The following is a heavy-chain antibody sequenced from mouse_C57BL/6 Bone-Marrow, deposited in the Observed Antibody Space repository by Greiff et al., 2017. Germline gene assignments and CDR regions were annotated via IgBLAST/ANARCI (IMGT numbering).Heavy chain of an antibody. J-gene: IGHJ1*03. D-gene: IGHD2-5*01. Sequence: EVHLVESGEGLVKPGGSLKLSCAASGFTFSSYAMSWVRQTPEKRLEWVAYISSGGDYLYYADTVKGRFTISRDHARNTLCLRMSSLKSDDTAIYYCTRPFYYSIYWYFDVWGTGTTVTVSS. V-gene: IGHV5-9-1*02. CDR1: GFTFSSYA. CDR3: TRPFYYSIYWYFDV. CDR2: ISSGGDYL.